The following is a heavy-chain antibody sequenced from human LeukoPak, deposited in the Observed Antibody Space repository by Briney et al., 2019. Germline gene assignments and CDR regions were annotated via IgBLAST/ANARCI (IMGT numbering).Heavy chain of an antibody. CDR3: TIGVVVAATRGLDY. CDR2: IRSKANSYAT. D-gene: IGHD2-15*01. Sequence: QPGGSLRLSCAASGFTFSGSAMHWVRQASGKGLEWVGRIRSKANSYATAYAASVKGRFTISRDDSKNMAYLQMNSLKTEDTAVYYCTIGVVVAATRGLDYWGQGTLVTVSS. J-gene: IGHJ4*02. V-gene: IGHV3-73*01. CDR1: GFTFSGSA.